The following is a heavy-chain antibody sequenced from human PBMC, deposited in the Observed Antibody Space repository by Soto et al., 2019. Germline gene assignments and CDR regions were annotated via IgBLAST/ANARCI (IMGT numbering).Heavy chain of an antibody. CDR3: AICSRRCPNRRYYYGMEG. J-gene: IGHJ6*02. V-gene: IGHV1-69*06. CDR2: IIPICGTA. CDR1: GGTFSSYE. Sequence: QVQLVQSVAQVKKPGSSVKVSCKGSGGTFSSYEISWARQAHGQGLAWLGGIIPICGTATYAQKFQGRVTLTADKSTRTAFMELRCRTSESTALYYFAICSRRCPNRRYYYGMEGWCRGTTVAVS. D-gene: IGHD6-6*01.